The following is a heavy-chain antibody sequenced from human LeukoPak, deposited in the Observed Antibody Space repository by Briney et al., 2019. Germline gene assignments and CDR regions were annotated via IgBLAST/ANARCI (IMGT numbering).Heavy chain of an antibody. J-gene: IGHJ4*02. V-gene: IGHV3-33*01. CDR1: GXTFSSYG. CDR3: ARDASLLDY. Sequence: GGSLRLSWAASGXTFSSYGMHWVRQAPGKGLEWVAVIWYDGSYKFCVDSVKGRFTISRDNSKNTLYLQMNSLGAEDTAVYYCARDASLLDYWGQGTLVTVSS. CDR2: IWYDGSYK.